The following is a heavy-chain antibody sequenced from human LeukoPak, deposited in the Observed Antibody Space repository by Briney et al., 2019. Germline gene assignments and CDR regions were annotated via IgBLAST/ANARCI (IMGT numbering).Heavy chain of an antibody. J-gene: IGHJ4*02. D-gene: IGHD6-6*01. CDR3: AKRVTGSSTPFDY. V-gene: IGHV3-23*01. Sequence: PGGSLRLSCAASGLTLNNYAISWVRQAPGKGLEWVSGISGSSDSTHYADSVKGRYTMSRDTSKNTLFLQMNSLRAEDTAVYYCAKRVTGSSTPFDYWGQGTLVTVSS. CDR1: GLTLNNYA. CDR2: ISGSSDST.